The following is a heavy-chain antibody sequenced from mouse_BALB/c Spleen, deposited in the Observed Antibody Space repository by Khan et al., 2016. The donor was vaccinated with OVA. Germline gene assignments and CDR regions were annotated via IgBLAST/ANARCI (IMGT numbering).Heavy chain of an antibody. CDR3: ARRGRRWDFDY. D-gene: IGHD1-1*01. Sequence: QIQLVQSGAELAKPGASVKMSCKASGYTFINYWILWIKQRPGQGLEWIGYINPSTGYTEYNQNFKDKATLTADKSSSTAYMQLSSLTSEYSTVYYCARRGRRWDFDYWGQGTTLTVSS. V-gene: IGHV1-7*01. J-gene: IGHJ2*01. CDR2: INPSTGYT. CDR1: GYTFINYW.